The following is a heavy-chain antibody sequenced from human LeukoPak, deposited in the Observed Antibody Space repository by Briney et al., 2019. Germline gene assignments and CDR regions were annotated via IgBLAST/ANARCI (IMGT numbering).Heavy chain of an antibody. CDR1: GYTFTYYY. CDR2: INPDTGDT. CDR3: ARETERDYGDYGY. V-gene: IGHV1-2*02. D-gene: IGHD4-17*01. J-gene: IGHJ4*02. Sequence: ASVKVSCKASGYTFTYYYIHWMRQALGQGLEWMGWINPDTGDTSYAQNFQGRVTLTRDTSISTAYMELSRLRSDDTAVYYCARETERDYGDYGYWGQGTLVTVSS.